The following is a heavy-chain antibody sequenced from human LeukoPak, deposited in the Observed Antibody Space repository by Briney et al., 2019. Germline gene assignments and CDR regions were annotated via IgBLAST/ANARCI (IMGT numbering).Heavy chain of an antibody. V-gene: IGHV4-34*01. CDR3: ARGPYYYGSGTVGMDV. Sequence: SETLSLTCAVYGGSFSDNCWSWIRQPPGKGLEWIGEINHSGSTNYNPSLKSRVTISVDTSKNQFSLKLSSVTAADTAVYYCARGPYYYGSGTVGMDVWGKGTTVTISS. J-gene: IGHJ6*03. CDR1: GGSFSDNC. CDR2: INHSGST. D-gene: IGHD3-10*01.